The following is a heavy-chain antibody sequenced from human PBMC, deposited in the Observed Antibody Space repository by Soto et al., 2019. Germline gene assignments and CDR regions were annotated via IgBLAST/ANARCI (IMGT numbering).Heavy chain of an antibody. D-gene: IGHD3-3*01. CDR3: ARDVQAIFGVVITLFDY. CDR1: GFTFSSYW. V-gene: IGHV3-7*01. J-gene: IGHJ4*02. CDR2: IKQDGSEK. Sequence: GGSLRLSCAASGFTFSSYWMSWVRQAPGKGLEWVANIKQDGSEKYYVDSVKGRFTISRDNAKNSLYLQMNSLRAEDTAVYYCARDVQAIFGVVITLFDYWGQGTLVTVSS.